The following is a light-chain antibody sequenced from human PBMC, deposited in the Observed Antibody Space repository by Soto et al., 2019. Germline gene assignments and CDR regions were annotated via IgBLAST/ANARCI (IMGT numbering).Light chain of an antibody. CDR1: SSDLGIYNL. V-gene: IGLV2-23*01. CDR3: CSYAGSNTVV. J-gene: IGLJ2*01. Sequence: QSALTQPASVSGSPGQSITISCTGTSSDLGIYNLVSWYRQFPGKAPEVIVFETYKRPSGISSRFSGSKSGTTASLTISGLQADDEADYYCCSYAGSNTVVFGGGTKLTVL. CDR2: ETY.